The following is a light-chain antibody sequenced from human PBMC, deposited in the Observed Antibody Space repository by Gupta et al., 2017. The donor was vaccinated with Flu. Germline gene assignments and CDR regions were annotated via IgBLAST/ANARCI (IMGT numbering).Light chain of an antibody. V-gene: IGLV3-9*01. CDR1: NIGSQS. J-gene: IGLJ3*02. Sequence: ARGKTARITGGGKNIGSQSVHGHQQRPAQDPWLVIYRDTNRPFGIPERISGSSTGTTATLIISRAQDGDDYYYYSQEWDSSTLVFGGGTKMTVL. CDR3: QEWDSSTLV. CDR2: RDT.